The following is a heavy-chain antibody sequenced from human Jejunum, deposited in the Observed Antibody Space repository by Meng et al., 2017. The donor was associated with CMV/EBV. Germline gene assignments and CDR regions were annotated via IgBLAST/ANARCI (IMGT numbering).Heavy chain of an antibody. J-gene: IGHJ4*02. CDR2: LTSDGRSV. D-gene: IGHD1-26*01. Sequence: LCCEGSGFTFSASSMNWVRQAPGRGLVWVSRLTSDGRSVYADSVKGRFTISRDDATGTLYLQMNRVRAEDTAVYYCARDGSYKLDYWGQGTLVTVSS. CDR1: GFTFSASS. CDR3: ARDGSYKLDY. V-gene: IGHV3-74*01.